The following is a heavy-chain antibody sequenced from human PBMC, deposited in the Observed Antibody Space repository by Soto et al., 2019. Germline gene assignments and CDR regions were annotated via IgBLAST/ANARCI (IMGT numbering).Heavy chain of an antibody. Sequence: EQSGPEVKKPGSSVKVSCKASADTFNNYGFSWVRQAPGQGLECVGGVVPLLGTANYAQKFQGRATISADESASTVYLELTNLQSDDTAIFYCASGVAVDRFEFWGLGTLVIVSS. CDR2: VVPLLGTA. CDR3: ASGVAVDRFEF. J-gene: IGHJ4*01. CDR1: ADTFNNYG. D-gene: IGHD2-15*01. V-gene: IGHV1-69*01.